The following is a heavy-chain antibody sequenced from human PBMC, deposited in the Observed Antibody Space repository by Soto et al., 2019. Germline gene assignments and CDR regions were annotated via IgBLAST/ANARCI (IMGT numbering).Heavy chain of an antibody. J-gene: IGHJ4*02. D-gene: IGHD5-12*01. CDR2: INHSGIT. Sequence: SSETLSLTCAVYGGSFSGYCWSWIRQPPGKGLEWIGEINHSGITNYNPSLKSRVTISVDTSKNQFSLKLSSVTAADTAVYYCARQEEMATIAPYFDYWGQGTMVPV. V-gene: IGHV4-34*01. CDR3: ARQEEMATIAPYFDY. CDR1: GGSFSGYC.